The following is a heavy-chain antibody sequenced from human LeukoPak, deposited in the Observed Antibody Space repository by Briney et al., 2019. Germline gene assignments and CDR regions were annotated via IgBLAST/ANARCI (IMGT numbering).Heavy chain of an antibody. CDR3: SRGLGSGNPVDI. J-gene: IGHJ3*02. Sequence: GGPLRLSCAASGFTFGAYGMSWFRQAPGKGLEWVGFIRSKTYGGTAEYAASVKGRFTISRDDSKSIAYLQMNSLKAEDTAVYYCSRGLGSGNPVDIWGQGTMVTVS. CDR2: IRSKTYGGTA. V-gene: IGHV3-49*03. D-gene: IGHD3-10*01. CDR1: GFTFGAYG.